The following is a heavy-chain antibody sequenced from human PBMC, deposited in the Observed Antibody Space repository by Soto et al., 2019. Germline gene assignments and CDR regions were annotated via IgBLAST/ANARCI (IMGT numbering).Heavy chain of an antibody. Sequence: PSETLSLTCTVSGNSIRSGNYCWSWIRQHPGKGLEWIGYISYSGNTYYNPSLKSRVTISVDTSKNQFSLKLSSVTAADTAVYYCAREQQLVRAYFDYWGQGTLVTVSS. D-gene: IGHD6-13*01. J-gene: IGHJ4*02. CDR1: GNSIRSGNYC. CDR2: ISYSGNT. V-gene: IGHV4-30-4*08. CDR3: AREQQLVRAYFDY.